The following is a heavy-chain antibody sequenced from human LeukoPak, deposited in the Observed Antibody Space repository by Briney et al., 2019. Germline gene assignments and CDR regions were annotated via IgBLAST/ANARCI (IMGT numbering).Heavy chain of an antibody. CDR3: ARDMGLRYFDWTYYFDY. V-gene: IGHV1-69*13. J-gene: IGHJ4*02. Sequence: SVKVSCKASGGTFISYAISWVRQAPGQGLEWMGGIIPIFGTANYAQKFQGRVTITADESTSTAYMELSSLRSEDTAVYYCARDMGLRYFDWTYYFDYWGQGTLVTVSS. D-gene: IGHD3-9*01. CDR2: IIPIFGTA. CDR1: GGTFISYA.